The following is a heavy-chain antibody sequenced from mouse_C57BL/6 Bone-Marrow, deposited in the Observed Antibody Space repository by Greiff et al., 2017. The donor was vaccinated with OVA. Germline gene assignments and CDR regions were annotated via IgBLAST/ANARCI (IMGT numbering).Heavy chain of an antibody. J-gene: IGHJ4*01. D-gene: IGHD1-2*01. CDR2: IYPGSGST. Sequence: QVQLQQPGAELVKPGASVKMSCKASGYTFTSYWITWVKQRPGQGLEWIGDIYPGSGSTNYNEKFKSKATLTVDTSSSTAYMQLSSLTSEDSAVYYCAREGLYYGPYAMDYRGQGTSVTVSS. V-gene: IGHV1-55*01. CDR3: AREGLYYGPYAMDY. CDR1: GYTFTSYW.